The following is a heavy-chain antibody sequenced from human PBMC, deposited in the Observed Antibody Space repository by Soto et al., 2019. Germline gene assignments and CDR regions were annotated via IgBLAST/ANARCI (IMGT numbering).Heavy chain of an antibody. CDR2: ISGDGADT. Sequence: PGGSLRLSCVASGFTFMSNAMSWVRQAPGKGLEWVSAISGDGADTYYADSVRGRFTISRDNSKNTLSLQMNSLRSEDTAVYYCARRPRPSSTYSYGLNYYYYGMDVWGQGTTVTVSS. CDR1: GFTFMSNA. CDR3: ARRPRPSSTYSYGLNYYYYGMDV. V-gene: IGHV3-23*01. D-gene: IGHD5-18*01. J-gene: IGHJ6*02.